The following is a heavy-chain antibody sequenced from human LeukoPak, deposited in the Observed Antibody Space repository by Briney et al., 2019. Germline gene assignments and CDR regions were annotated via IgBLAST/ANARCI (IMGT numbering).Heavy chain of an antibody. Sequence: SSETLSLTCTVSGGSISSSSYYWGWIRQPPGKGLEWIGSIYYSGSTYYNPSLKSRVTISVDTSKNQFSLKLSSVTAADTAVYYCARVVTLFGVASPRGGYYFDSWGQGALVIVSS. CDR2: IYYSGST. J-gene: IGHJ4*02. V-gene: IGHV4-39*07. CDR1: GGSISSSSYY. D-gene: IGHD3-3*01. CDR3: ARVVTLFGVASPRGGYYFDS.